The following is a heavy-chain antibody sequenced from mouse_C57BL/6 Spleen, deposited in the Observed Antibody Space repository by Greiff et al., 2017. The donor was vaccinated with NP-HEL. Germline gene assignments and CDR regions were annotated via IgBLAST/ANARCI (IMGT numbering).Heavy chain of an antibody. CDR3: ARWEDSWDFDV. D-gene: IGHD4-1*01. J-gene: IGHJ1*03. V-gene: IGHV1-54*01. CDR1: GYAFTNYL. Sequence: VQLQQSGAELVRPGTSVKVSCKASGYAFTNYLIEWVKQRPGQGLEWIGVINPGSGGTNYNEKFKGKATLTADKSSSTAYMQLSSLTSEDSAVYCCARWEDSWDFDVWGTGTTVTVSS. CDR2: INPGSGGT.